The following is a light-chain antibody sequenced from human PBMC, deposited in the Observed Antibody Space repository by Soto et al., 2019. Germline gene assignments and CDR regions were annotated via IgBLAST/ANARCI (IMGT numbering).Light chain of an antibody. CDR2: DAS. Sequence: ESVLTQSPATLSLSPGERATLSCRASQSVSKYLAWYQQKPGQAPRLLIYDASNRATGIPARFSGSGSGTDFTLTISSLEPEDFAVYYCQQRSNGLTFGGGTKVEIK. CDR1: QSVSKY. V-gene: IGKV3-11*01. J-gene: IGKJ4*01. CDR3: QQRSNGLT.